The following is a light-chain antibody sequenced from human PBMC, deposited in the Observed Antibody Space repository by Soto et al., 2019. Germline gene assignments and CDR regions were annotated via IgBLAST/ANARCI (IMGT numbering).Light chain of an antibody. J-gene: IGKJ5*01. Sequence: DVVMTQTPLSLSVAPGQPASISCKSSQSLLHITGETFLFWYLQKQGQSPQLLIYEVSTRVSGAPDRFSGSGSGTDFTLEISRVETDDVGIYYCMQSTQLPPTFGQGTRLGIE. CDR1: QSLLHITGETF. CDR3: MQSTQLPPT. CDR2: EVS. V-gene: IGKV2D-29*02.